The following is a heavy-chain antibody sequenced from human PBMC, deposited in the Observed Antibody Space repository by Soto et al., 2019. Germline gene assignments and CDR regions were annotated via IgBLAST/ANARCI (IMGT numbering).Heavy chain of an antibody. D-gene: IGHD2-2*02. CDR1: GYTFTSYG. Sequence: VASVKVSCKASGYTFTSYGISWVGQAPGQGLEWMGWISAYNGNTNYAQKLQGRVTMTTDTSTSTAYMELRSLRSDDTAVYYCARDPRCSSTSCYTVGWCGPWGQGTLFTVSS. V-gene: IGHV1-18*01. CDR3: ARDPRCSSTSCYTVGWCGP. J-gene: IGHJ5*02. CDR2: ISAYNGNT.